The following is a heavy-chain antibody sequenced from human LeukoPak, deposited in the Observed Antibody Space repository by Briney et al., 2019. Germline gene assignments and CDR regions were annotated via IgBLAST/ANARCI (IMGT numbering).Heavy chain of an antibody. D-gene: IGHD6-19*01. V-gene: IGHV3-7*01. CDR2: IKQDGSEK. Sequence: PGGSLRLSCAASGFTFNSYWMSWVRQAPGKGLEWVATIKQDGSEKYYVDSVKGRFTISRDNAKNSLYLQMTSLRAEDTAVYYCARWWLEDYFDCWGQGTLVTVSS. CDR1: GFTFNSYW. J-gene: IGHJ4*02. CDR3: ARWWLEDYFDC.